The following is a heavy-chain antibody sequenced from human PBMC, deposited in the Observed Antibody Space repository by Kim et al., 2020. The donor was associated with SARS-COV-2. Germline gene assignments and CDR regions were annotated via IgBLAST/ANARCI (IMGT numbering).Heavy chain of an antibody. Sequence: YAQKFQGRVTMTSNTSISTAYMELGSLRSEDTAVYYCARRGSGWRLYYFDYWGQGTLVTVSS. CDR3: ARRGSGWRLYYFDY. V-gene: IGHV1-8*01. J-gene: IGHJ4*02. D-gene: IGHD6-19*01.